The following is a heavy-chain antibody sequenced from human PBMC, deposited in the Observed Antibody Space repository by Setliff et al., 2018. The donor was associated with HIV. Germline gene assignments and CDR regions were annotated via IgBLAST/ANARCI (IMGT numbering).Heavy chain of an antibody. CDR2: ISGSGGST. CDR1: GFTFSSYA. Sequence: GGSLRLSCAASGFTFSSYAMSWVRQAPGKGLEWVSAISGSGGSTYYGDSVKGRFTISRDNAKTSLYLQMNSLRAEDTSVYYCVKTLPTLYPPHDYYFAMDVWGQGTTVTVSS. D-gene: IGHD2-15*01. V-gene: IGHV3-23*01. J-gene: IGHJ6*02. CDR3: VKTLPTLYPPHDYYFAMDV.